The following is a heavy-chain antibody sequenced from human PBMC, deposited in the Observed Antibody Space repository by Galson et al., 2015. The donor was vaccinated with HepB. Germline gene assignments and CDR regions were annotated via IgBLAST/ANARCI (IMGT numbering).Heavy chain of an antibody. D-gene: IGHD3-3*01. Sequence: SVKVSCKASGGTFSSYAISWVRQAPGQGLEWMGRIFPILGRPKYAQKFQGRVTIAADTSTSTAYMDLSSLRSEDTAVYYCARDLNRSAYPGVWGQGTMVTVSS. J-gene: IGHJ3*01. V-gene: IGHV1-69*04. CDR2: IFPILGRP. CDR1: GGTFSSYA. CDR3: ARDLNRSAYPGV.